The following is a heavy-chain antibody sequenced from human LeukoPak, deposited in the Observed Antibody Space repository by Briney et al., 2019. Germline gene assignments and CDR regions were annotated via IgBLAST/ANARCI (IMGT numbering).Heavy chain of an antibody. D-gene: IGHD3-9*01. CDR3: GRGYRSGGTGFRHY. CDR2: ISFDGTDK. V-gene: IGHV3-30-3*01. CDR1: GFTFSTYT. Sequence: GRSLRLSCAASGFTFSTYTIHWVRQAPGKGLEWVARISFDGTDKTYVDSVQGRFSLSRDNSKNTVYLQMNSLRPDDTSIYYCGRGYRSGGTGFRHYWGQGTLVTVST. J-gene: IGHJ4*02.